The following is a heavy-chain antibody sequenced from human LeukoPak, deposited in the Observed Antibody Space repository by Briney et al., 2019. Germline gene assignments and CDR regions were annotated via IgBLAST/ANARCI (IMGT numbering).Heavy chain of an antibody. D-gene: IGHD4-11*01. Sequence: SETLSLTCAVYGGSFSGYYWSWIRQPPGKGLEWIGEINHSGSTNYNPSLKSRVTISVDTSKNQFSLKLSSVTAADTAVYYRARGYYSNYQYWGQGTLVTVSS. CDR2: INHSGST. CDR3: ARGYYSNYQY. V-gene: IGHV4-34*01. J-gene: IGHJ4*02. CDR1: GGSFSGYY.